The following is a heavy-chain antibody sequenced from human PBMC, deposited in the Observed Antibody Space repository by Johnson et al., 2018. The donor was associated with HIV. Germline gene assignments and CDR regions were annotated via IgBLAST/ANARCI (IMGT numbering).Heavy chain of an antibody. CDR1: GFTFSSYA. Sequence: VQLVESGGGLIQPGGSLRLSCEASGFTFSSYAMSWVRQAPGKALEWVSAISGSGGSTYYADSVKGRFTISRDNSKNTLYLQRNSLRAEDTAVYYCARDRSENAFDIWGQGTMVTVSS. J-gene: IGHJ3*02. CDR2: ISGSGGST. CDR3: ARDRSENAFDI. V-gene: IGHV3-23*04.